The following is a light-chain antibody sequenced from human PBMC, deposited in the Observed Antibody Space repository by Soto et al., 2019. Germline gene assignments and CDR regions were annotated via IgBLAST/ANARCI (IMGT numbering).Light chain of an antibody. Sequence: DIPMTQTPSSLSASVGDRVTITCRASRTLSSDINWYQQKPGQAPKFLIYAASSLHSGVPSRFSGSGSGTDFTLTISDLQPEDSATYYCQQTYSVPWTFGQGTKVEV. CDR2: AAS. CDR3: QQTYSVPWT. J-gene: IGKJ1*01. V-gene: IGKV1-39*01. CDR1: RTLSSD.